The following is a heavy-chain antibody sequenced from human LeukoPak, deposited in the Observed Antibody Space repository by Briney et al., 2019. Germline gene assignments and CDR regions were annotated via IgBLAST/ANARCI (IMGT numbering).Heavy chain of an antibody. CDR3: ARDHNYAFDN. D-gene: IGHD1-1*01. CDR1: GFTFSDYS. J-gene: IGHJ4*02. Sequence: GGSLRLSCAASGFTFSDYSMNWVRQALGKGLEWISWVGIDSGNTKYADSVKGRFTISGEKAKNSLYLQMSSLRVEDTAVYYCARDHNYAFDNWGQGTLVTVSS. V-gene: IGHV3-48*01. CDR2: VGIDSGNT.